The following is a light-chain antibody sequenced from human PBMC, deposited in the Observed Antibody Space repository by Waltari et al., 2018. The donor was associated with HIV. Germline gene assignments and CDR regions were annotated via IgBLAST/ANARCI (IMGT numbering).Light chain of an antibody. J-gene: IGLJ2*01. CDR3: SSYTSSTVL. CDR2: DVA. CDR1: SRHVGAYYKY. V-gene: IGLV2-14*03. Sequence: SSLTQPASVSGSPGQSLTISCTAVSRHVGAYYKYVSWYQQHPGKAPKHLLFDVANRASGVSDRFSGSKSGNTASLTISGLQAEDEATYYCSSYTSSTVLFGGGTKLTVL.